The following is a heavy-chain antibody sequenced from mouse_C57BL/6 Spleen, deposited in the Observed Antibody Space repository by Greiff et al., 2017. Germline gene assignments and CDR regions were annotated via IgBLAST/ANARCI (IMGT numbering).Heavy chain of an antibody. CDR2: ISDGGSYT. D-gene: IGHD1-2*01. J-gene: IGHJ2*01. V-gene: IGHV5-4*01. CDR3: ARDRERRYFDY. Sequence: EVKVVESGGGLVKPGGSLKLSCAASGFTFSSYAMSWVRQTPEKRLEWVATISDGGSYTYYPDNVKGRFTISRDNAKNNLYLQMSHLKSEDTAMYYCARDRERRYFDYWGQGTTLTVSS. CDR1: GFTFSSYA.